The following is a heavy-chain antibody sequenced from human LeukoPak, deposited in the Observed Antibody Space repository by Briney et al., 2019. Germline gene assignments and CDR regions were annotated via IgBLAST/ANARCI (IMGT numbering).Heavy chain of an antibody. V-gene: IGHV3-66*01. CDR1: GFTVSSNY. Sequence: HPGGSLRLSCAASGFTVSSNYMSWVRQAPGKGLEWVSVIYSGGSTYYADSVKGRFTISRDNSKNTLYLQMNSLRAEDTAVYYCARDRGGYGAQTHLDYWGQGTLVTVSS. CDR3: ARDRGGYGAQTHLDY. CDR2: IYSGGST. J-gene: IGHJ4*02. D-gene: IGHD3-10*01.